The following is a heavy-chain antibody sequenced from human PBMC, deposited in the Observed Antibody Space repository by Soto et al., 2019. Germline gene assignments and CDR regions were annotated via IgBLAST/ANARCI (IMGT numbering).Heavy chain of an antibody. CDR2: IYYSGST. J-gene: IGHJ4*02. Sequence: SETLSLTCTVSGGSISSSSFHWGWIRQPPGKGLECIGSIYYSGSTYYSPSLKSRVTISVDTSKNQFSLKLSSVTAADTAVYYCASHSVNSSAFTDYWGQGTLVTVSS. V-gene: IGHV4-39*01. D-gene: IGHD6-19*01. CDR1: GGSISSSSFH. CDR3: ASHSVNSSAFTDY.